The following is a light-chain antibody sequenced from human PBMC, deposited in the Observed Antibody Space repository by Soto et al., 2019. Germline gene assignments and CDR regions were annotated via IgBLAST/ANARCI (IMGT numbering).Light chain of an antibody. J-gene: IGLJ2*01. V-gene: IGLV1-40*01. CDR3: QSYDSSLSASV. CDR1: GSNIGAHYD. Sequence: QSVLTQPPSVSGAPGQRVTISCTGSGSNIGAHYDVHWYQQLPGTAPKLLIYGNTNRPSGVPDRFSGSKSGTSASLAITGLQAEDEADYYCQSYDSSLSASVFGGGTKLTVL. CDR2: GNT.